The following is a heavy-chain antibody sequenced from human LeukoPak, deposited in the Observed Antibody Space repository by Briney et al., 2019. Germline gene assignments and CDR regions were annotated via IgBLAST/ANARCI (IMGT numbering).Heavy chain of an antibody. CDR2: ISYDGSNK. J-gene: IGHJ6*02. Sequence: PGGSLRLSCAASGFTFSSYAMHWVRQAPGKGLEWVAVISYDGSNKYYADSVKGRFTISRDNSKNTLYLQMNSLRAEDTAVYYCARDKTKSLRYFDWYKDLAGMDVWGQGTTVTVSS. D-gene: IGHD3-9*01. CDR3: ARDKTKSLRYFDWYKDLAGMDV. CDR1: GFTFSSYA. V-gene: IGHV3-30-3*01.